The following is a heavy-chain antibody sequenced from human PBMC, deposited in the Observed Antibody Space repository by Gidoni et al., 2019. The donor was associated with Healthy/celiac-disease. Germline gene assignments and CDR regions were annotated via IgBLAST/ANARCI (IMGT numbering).Heavy chain of an antibody. J-gene: IGHJ4*02. Sequence: QVKLVQSGAEVKKPGASVKASCKPSGYTLNGYDMHRVRQSPGQGLEWMGWINPNSGGTNYAQKFQGRVTMTRDTSISTAYMELSRLRSDATAVSYCAGGWTSATSYYDSSGYYPDYWGQGTLVTVSS. V-gene: IGHV1-2*02. CDR3: AGGWTSATSYYDSSGYYPDY. CDR2: INPNSGGT. CDR1: GYTLNGYD. D-gene: IGHD3-22*01.